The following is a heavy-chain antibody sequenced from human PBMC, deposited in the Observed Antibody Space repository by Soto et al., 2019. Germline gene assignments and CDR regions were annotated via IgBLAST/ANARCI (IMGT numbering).Heavy chain of an antibody. Sequence: SETLSLPCSVSAAALNSGNNYCSWTRQVPGKRLEWSAHISATGAVAYVPSLRARVTHSQAPSERQSSLNLRLVTAADPAVYSCVRLSIATNPYKWFDPWGDGTLVTVAS. CDR2: ISATGAV. V-gene: IGHV4-31*03. J-gene: IGHJ5*02. D-gene: IGHD3-3*02. CDR1: AAALNSGNNY. CDR3: VRLSIATNPYKWFDP.